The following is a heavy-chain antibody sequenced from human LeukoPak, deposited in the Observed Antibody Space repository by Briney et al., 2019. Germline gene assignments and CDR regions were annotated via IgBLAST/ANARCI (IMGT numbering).Heavy chain of an antibody. V-gene: IGHV4-39*01. D-gene: IGHD6-19*01. CDR2: IYYSGST. CDR1: GGSISSSSYY. J-gene: IGHJ3*02. CDR3: TRHYVQQWLVPMGDAFDI. Sequence: SETLSLTCTVSGGSISSSSYYWGWVRQPPGKGLEWIGSIYYSGSTYYNPSLKSRVTISVDTSKNQFSLNLSSVHAADTIVYYCTRHYVQQWLVPMGDAFDIWGQGTMVTVSS.